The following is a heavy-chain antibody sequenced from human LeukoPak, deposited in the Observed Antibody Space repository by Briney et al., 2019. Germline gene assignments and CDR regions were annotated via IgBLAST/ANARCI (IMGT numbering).Heavy chain of an antibody. J-gene: IGHJ4*02. Sequence: PGGSLRLSCAASGFSVSGSYMSWVRQAPGKGLEWVSAISDSGVTTYYADSVKGRFTISRDNSKSTLYLQMNSLRAEDTAVYYCAKEKTTVITPGIDYWGQGTLVTVSS. D-gene: IGHD4-23*01. V-gene: IGHV3-23*01. CDR3: AKEKTTVITPGIDY. CDR2: ISDSGVTT. CDR1: GFSVSGSY.